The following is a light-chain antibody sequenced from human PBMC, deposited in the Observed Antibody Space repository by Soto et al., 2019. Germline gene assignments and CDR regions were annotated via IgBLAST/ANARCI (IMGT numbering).Light chain of an antibody. CDR2: DAS. CDR1: QSVGIY. CDR3: QHRNNSPPTWT. J-gene: IGKJ1*01. V-gene: IGKV3-11*01. Sequence: EIVLTQFPATLSLSPGDRATLSCRASQSVGIYLAWYQQKPGQAPRLLIYDASNRATGIPARFSGSGSGTDFTLTINSLKPEDFAVYVYQHRNNSPPTWTFGQGTKVEIK.